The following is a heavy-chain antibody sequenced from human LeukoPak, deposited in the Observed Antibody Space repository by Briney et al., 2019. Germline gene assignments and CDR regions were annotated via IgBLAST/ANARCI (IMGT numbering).Heavy chain of an antibody. D-gene: IGHD6-19*01. CDR3: VKDYSSGWYGFDY. CDR2: IGGSGIST. Sequence: GGSLRLSCAASGFTFSSYAMSWVRQSPGKGLEWVAAIGGSGISTYYADSVKGRFTISRDNSKNTVYLQMNSLRAEDTALYYCVKDYSSGWYGFDYWGQGTLVTVSS. V-gene: IGHV3-23*01. CDR1: GFTFSSYA. J-gene: IGHJ4*02.